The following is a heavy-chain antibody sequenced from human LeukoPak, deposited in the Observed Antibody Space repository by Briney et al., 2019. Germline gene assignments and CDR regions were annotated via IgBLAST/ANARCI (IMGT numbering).Heavy chain of an antibody. CDR1: GFTFSSYS. V-gene: IGHV3-21*01. CDR2: IHSSSIYI. D-gene: IGHD5-18*01. Sequence: GGSLRLSCVASGFTFSSYSMTWVRQAPGRGLEWVSSIHSSSIYIYYTDSVKGRFIISRDNAKNSLYLQMSSLRAEDTAVYYCVRFLGPGGNSYASGYWGQGTLVTVSS. J-gene: IGHJ4*02. CDR3: VRFLGPGGNSYASGY.